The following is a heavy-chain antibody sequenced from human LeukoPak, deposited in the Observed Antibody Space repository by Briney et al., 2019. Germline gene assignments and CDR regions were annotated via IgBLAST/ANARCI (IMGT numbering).Heavy chain of an antibody. Sequence: GGSLRLSCAASGFSFSSSWMTWVRQAPGKGLEWVGNIDQDGSSKYYVGSVKGRFTISRDNVKNSLYLQMNSLRADDTAVYYCARDQFTKGDYWGQGTLATVSS. V-gene: IGHV3-7*01. CDR2: IDQDGSSK. CDR3: ARDQFTKGDY. CDR1: GFSFSSSW. D-gene: IGHD2-8*01. J-gene: IGHJ4*02.